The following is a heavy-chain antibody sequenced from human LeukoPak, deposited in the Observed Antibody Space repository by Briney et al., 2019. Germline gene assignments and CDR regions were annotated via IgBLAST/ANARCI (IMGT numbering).Heavy chain of an antibody. Sequence: GGSLRPSCAASGITVSRNHMSWVRQAPGKGLEWVSVIYSGGETYYAESVKGRFTISRDNSKNTLYLQMNSLRDEDTAVYYCAIDQCTSASCYSNWGQGTLVTVSS. CDR2: IYSGGET. V-gene: IGHV3-66*02. CDR1: GITVSRNH. D-gene: IGHD2-2*02. CDR3: AIDQCTSASCYSN. J-gene: IGHJ1*01.